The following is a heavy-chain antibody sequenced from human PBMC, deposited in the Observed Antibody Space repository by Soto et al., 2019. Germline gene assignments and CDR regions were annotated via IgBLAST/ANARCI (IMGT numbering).Heavy chain of an antibody. CDR1: GYTFTSYA. CDR2: INAGNGNT. Sequence: QVQLVQSGAEVKKPGASVKVSCKASGYTFTSYAMHWVRQAPGQRLEWMGWINAGNGNTKYSQKFQGRVTITRDTSASTAYMELSSLRSEDTAVYYCARSSSEGSGYDLWYFQYWGQGTLVTVSS. CDR3: ARSSSEGSGYDLWYFQY. J-gene: IGHJ1*01. V-gene: IGHV1-3*01. D-gene: IGHD5-12*01.